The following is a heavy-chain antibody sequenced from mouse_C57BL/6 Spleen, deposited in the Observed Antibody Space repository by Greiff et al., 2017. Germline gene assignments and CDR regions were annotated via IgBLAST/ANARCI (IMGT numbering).Heavy chain of an antibody. CDR3: VRDGDYYGGERYYYAMDY. Sequence: EVKVVESGGGLVQPKGSLKLSCAASGFTFNTYAMHWVRQAPGKGLEWVARIRSKSSNYATYYADSVKDRFTISRDDSQSMLYLQMNNLKTEDTAMYYDVRDGDYYGGERYYYAMDYWGQGTSVTVSS. D-gene: IGHD1-1*01. CDR1: GFTFNTYA. CDR2: IRSKSSNYAT. J-gene: IGHJ4*01. V-gene: IGHV10-3*01.